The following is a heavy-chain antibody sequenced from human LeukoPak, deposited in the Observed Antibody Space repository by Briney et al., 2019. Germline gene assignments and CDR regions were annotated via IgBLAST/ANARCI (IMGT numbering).Heavy chain of an antibody. CDR2: INPNSGGT. V-gene: IGHV1-2*02. Sequence: ASVKVSCKASGYTFTGHYMHWVRQAPGQGLEWMGWINPNSGGTNYAQKFQGRVTMTRDTSISTAYMELSSLRSDDTAVYYCARGLSIGSGSYYGYWGQGTLVTVSS. J-gene: IGHJ4*02. D-gene: IGHD3-10*01. CDR3: ARGLSIGSGSYYGY. CDR1: GYTFTGHY.